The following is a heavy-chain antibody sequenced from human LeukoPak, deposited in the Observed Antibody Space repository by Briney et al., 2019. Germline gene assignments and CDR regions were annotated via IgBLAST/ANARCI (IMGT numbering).Heavy chain of an antibody. J-gene: IGHJ5*02. CDR2: ISYDGSNK. CDR1: GFTFSSYG. Sequence: PGRSLRLSCAASGFTFSSYGMHWVRQAPGKGLEWVAVISYDGSNKYYADSVKGRFTISRDNAKNSLYLQMNSLRAEDTAVYYCARGNSSGYSLNWFDPWGQGTLVTVSS. CDR3: ARGNSSGYSLNWFDP. D-gene: IGHD3-22*01. V-gene: IGHV3-30*03.